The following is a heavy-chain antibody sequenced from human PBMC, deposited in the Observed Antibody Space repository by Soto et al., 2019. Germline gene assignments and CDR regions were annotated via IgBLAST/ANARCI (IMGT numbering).Heavy chain of an antibody. V-gene: IGHV1-18*01. J-gene: IGHJ4*02. D-gene: IGHD3-3*01. CDR2: ISAYNGNI. CDR3: AGWAPYYDFWSRDY. Sequence: ASVKVSCKASGYTFTSYGISWVRQAPGQGLEWMGWISAYNGNINYAQKLQGRVTMTTDTSTSTAYMELSSLRSEDTAVYYCAGWAPYYDFWSRDYWGQGTLVTV. CDR1: GYTFTSYG.